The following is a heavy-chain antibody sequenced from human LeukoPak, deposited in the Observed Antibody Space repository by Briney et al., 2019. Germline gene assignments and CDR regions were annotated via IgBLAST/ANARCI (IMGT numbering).Heavy chain of an antibody. J-gene: IGHJ4*02. CDR2: INYSGNT. Sequence: ETLSLTCTVSGGSISSGGYYWCWIRQPPGKGLEWIGSINYSGNTYYDSSLKSRVTISVDTSKNHFSLRLSSVTAADTAVYYCARLVLSYGNAFDHWGQGTLVTVSS. CDR1: GGSISSGGYY. V-gene: IGHV4-39*02. CDR3: ARLVLSYGNAFDH. D-gene: IGHD3-16*01.